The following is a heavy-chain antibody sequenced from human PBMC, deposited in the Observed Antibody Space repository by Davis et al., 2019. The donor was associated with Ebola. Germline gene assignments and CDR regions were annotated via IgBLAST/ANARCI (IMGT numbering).Heavy chain of an antibody. D-gene: IGHD4-11*01. CDR1: GFTFSSYW. V-gene: IGHV3-30*02. CDR2: VRSHGSDD. CDR3: ARDSDDYSFDY. Sequence: GESLKISCAASGFTFSSYWMSWVRQAPGKGLEWVAFVRSHGSDDHYADSVKGRFTISRDNSKNTLYLQMNSLRPEDTAVYYCARDSDDYSFDYWGQGTLVTVSS. J-gene: IGHJ4*02.